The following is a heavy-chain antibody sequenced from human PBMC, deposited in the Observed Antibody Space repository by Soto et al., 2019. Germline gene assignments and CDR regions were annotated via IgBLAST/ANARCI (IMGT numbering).Heavy chain of an antibody. CDR1: GFAFNDYG. CDR2: ISKSDYT. J-gene: IGHJ5*02. CDR3: AKDLRWFNP. Sequence: VGSLRLSCTVSGFAFNDYGINWVRQAPGKGLEWVSSISKSDYTYFSDSVKGRFAISRDNAKSSVSLQMNTLSAEDTAVYYCAKDLRWFNPWGQGTLVTVSS. V-gene: IGHV3-21*04.